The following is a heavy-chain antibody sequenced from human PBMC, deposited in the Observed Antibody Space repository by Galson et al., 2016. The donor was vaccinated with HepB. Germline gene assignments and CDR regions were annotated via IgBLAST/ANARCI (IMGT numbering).Heavy chain of an antibody. CDR2: IYYSGST. Sequence: SETLSLTCTVSGGSISSSSYYWGWIRQPPGKGLGWIGSIYYSGSTHYNPSLKSRVTISVDTSKNQFSLKLSSVTAADTAVYYCARHWRRGVAHTGDAFDIWGQGTRVTVSS. CDR1: GGSISSSSYY. J-gene: IGHJ3*02. CDR3: ARHWRRGVAHTGDAFDI. D-gene: IGHD2-15*01. V-gene: IGHV4-39*01.